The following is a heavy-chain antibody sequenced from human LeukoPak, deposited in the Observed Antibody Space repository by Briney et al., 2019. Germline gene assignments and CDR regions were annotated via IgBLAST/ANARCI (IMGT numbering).Heavy chain of an antibody. CDR1: GYTFTSYA. CDR2: INTNTGNP. Sequence: ASVKVSCKASGYTFTSYAMNWVRQAPGRGLEWMGWINTNTGNPTYAQGFTGRFVFSLDTSVSAAFLQISSLKAEDTAVYYCAREVRRVFDYWGQGTLVTVSS. D-gene: IGHD3-10*01. V-gene: IGHV7-4-1*02. CDR3: AREVRRVFDY. J-gene: IGHJ4*02.